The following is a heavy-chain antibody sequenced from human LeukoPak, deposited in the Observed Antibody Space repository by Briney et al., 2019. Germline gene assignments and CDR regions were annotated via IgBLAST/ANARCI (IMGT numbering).Heavy chain of an antibody. Sequence: AASVKVSCKTSGYTFTGIGSYLYWVRQAPGQGLEWVGWIHPNSGNTKSAQKFQGRVTMTRDTSISTAYMELSSLRSDDTAVYYCARDGPSVMVEFDYWGQGTLVTVSS. CDR1: GYTFTGIGSY. J-gene: IGHJ4*02. V-gene: IGHV1-2*02. CDR3: ARDGPSVMVEFDY. CDR2: IHPNSGNT. D-gene: IGHD5-18*01.